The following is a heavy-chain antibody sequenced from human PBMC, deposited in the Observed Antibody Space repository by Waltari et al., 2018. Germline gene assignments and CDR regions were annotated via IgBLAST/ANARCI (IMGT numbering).Heavy chain of an antibody. CDR3: ARWQQWPVRTFDY. J-gene: IGHJ4*02. CDR1: GFMVGSNY. CDR2: MYSGGST. D-gene: IGHD6-19*01. V-gene: IGHV3-53*01. Sequence: EVQLVESGGGLIQPGGSLRLSCAASGFMVGSNYMSWGRQAPGRGLEWVSLMYSGGSTYYADSVKGRFTISRDNSKNTLYLQMDSLSVEDTAVYYCARWQQWPVRTFDYWGQGTLVTVSS.